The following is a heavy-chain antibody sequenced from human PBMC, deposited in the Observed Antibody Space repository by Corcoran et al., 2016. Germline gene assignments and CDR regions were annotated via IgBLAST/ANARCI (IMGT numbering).Heavy chain of an antibody. Sequence: QVHLQESGPGLVKPSETLYLTCMVSGGSISSYYWSWIRQPPGKGLEWIGYISYSGSTNYNPSLKSRVTISLDTSKNQFSLRLSSVTAADTAVFYCARSYSSGFDYWGQGILVTVSS. J-gene: IGHJ4*02. CDR3: ARSYSSGFDY. D-gene: IGHD6-19*01. V-gene: IGHV4-59*01. CDR1: GGSISSYY. CDR2: ISYSGST.